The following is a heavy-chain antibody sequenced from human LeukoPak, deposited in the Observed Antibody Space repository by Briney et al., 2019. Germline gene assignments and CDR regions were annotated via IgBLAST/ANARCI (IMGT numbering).Heavy chain of an antibody. CDR1: GYTFTSYG. J-gene: IGHJ6*02. CDR2: ISAYNGNT. V-gene: IGHV1-18*01. CDR3: ARDQADCSGGSCLFYYYYGMDV. Sequence: GASVKVSCKASGYTFTSYGISWVRQAPGQGLEWMGWISAYNGNTNYAQKFQGRVTITRDTSASTAYMELSSLRSEDTAVYYCARDQADCSGGSCLFYYYYGMDVWGQGTTVTVSS. D-gene: IGHD2-15*01.